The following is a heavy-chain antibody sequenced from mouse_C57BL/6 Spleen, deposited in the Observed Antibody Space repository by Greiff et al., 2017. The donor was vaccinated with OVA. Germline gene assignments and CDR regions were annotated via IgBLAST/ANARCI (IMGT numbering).Heavy chain of an antibody. CDR2: IDPETGGT. J-gene: IGHJ3*01. D-gene: IGHD1-1*01. CDR3: TRNYYYGSTFAD. Sequence: VQLQQSGAELVRPGASVTLSCKASGYTFTDYEMHWVKQTPVHGLEWIGAIDPETGGTAYNQKFKGKAILTADKSSSTAYMELRSLTSEDSAVYYCTRNYYYGSTFADWGQGTLVTVSA. CDR1: GYTFTDYE. V-gene: IGHV1-15*01.